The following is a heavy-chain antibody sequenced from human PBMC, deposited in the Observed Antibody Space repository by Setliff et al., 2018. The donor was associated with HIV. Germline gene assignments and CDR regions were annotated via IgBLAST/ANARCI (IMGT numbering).Heavy chain of an antibody. CDR1: GGSITSSGSYY. CDR3: ARRGGISATLSVRAFDS. Sequence: ASETLSPTCTVSGGSITSSGSYYWAWLRQPPGKGLEWIGSTYSSGSTYHSPSFKSRITISVDTSNNQFSLRLNSVTATDTAVYFCARRGGISATLSVRAFDSWGQGTLVTVSS. D-gene: IGHD6-13*01. CDR2: TYSSGST. J-gene: IGHJ4*02. V-gene: IGHV4-39*01.